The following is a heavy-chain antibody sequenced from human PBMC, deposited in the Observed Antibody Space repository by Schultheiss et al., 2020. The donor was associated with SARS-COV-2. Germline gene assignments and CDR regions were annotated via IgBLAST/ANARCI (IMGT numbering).Heavy chain of an antibody. Sequence: GGSLRLSCAASGFTFSSYAMHWVRQAPGKGLEWVAVISYDGSNKYYADSVKGRFTISRDNSKNTLYLQMNSLRADDTAVYYCAKEGAGYVGYWGQGTLVTVSS. J-gene: IGHJ4*02. CDR1: GFTFSSYA. CDR3: AKEGAGYVGY. CDR2: ISYDGSNK. V-gene: IGHV3-30-3*01. D-gene: IGHD1-14*01.